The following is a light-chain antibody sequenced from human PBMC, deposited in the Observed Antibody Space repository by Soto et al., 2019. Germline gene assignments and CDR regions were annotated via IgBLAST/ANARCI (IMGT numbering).Light chain of an antibody. V-gene: IGKV1-5*01. CDR2: DAS. CDR3: QHYNSYPIT. Sequence: DIQRTQSPSTLCASVGDRVTIPCRASQSISSRLAWYQQKPGKAPKLLIYDASSLKSGVPSRFSGSGSGTEFTLTISSLQPDDFATYYCQHYNSYPITFGQGTRLEIK. J-gene: IGKJ5*01. CDR1: QSISSR.